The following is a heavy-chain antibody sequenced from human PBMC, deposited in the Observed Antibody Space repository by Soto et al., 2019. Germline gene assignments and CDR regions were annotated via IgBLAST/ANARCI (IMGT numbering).Heavy chain of an antibody. V-gene: IGHV3-23*01. CDR2: ISGSGGST. D-gene: IGHD1-26*01. J-gene: IGHJ4*02. CDR1: GFTFSSYA. Sequence: EVQLLESGGGLVQPGGSLRLSCAASGFTFSSYAMRWVRQAPVKGLEWVSAISGSGGSTYYADSVKGRFTISRDNSKNTLYLQMNCLRAEDTAVYDCARRGSGSYYDYWGQGTLVTVSS. CDR3: ARRGSGSYYDY.